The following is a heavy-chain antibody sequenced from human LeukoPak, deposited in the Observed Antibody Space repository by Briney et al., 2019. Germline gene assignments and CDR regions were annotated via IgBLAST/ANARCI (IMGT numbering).Heavy chain of an antibody. D-gene: IGHD2-15*01. V-gene: IGHV1-18*04. J-gene: IGHJ6*03. CDR1: GYTFTGYY. Sequence: ASVKVSCKASGYTFTGYYIHWVRQAPGQGLEWMGWISAYNGNTNYAQKLQGRVTMTTDTSTSTAYMELRSLRSDDTAVYYCARTYCNGGSCYSRRAYMDVWGKGTTVTVSS. CDR2: ISAYNGNT. CDR3: ARTYCNGGSCYSRRAYMDV.